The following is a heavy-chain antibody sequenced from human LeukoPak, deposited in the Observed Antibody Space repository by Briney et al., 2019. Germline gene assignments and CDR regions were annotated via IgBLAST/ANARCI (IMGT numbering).Heavy chain of an antibody. CDR1: ASTLGDYS. J-gene: IGHJ3*01. V-gene: IGHV3-21*01. CDR2: IISFGTYI. CDR3: VRGNDLGYVWGTFRLDAFAV. Sequence: KPGASLTLSCAASASTLGDYSIDSVRQVPGKGLEWVSSIISFGTYIYYADSVKVRFTISRDNGKDSLFLQMNSLRAEDTAVYYCVRGNDLGYVWGTFRLDAFAVWGEGTMVIVSS. D-gene: IGHD3-16*02.